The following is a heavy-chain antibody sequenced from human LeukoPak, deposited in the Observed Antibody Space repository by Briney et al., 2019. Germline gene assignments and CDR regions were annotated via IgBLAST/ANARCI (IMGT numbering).Heavy chain of an antibody. J-gene: IGHJ3*02. CDR2: IYRGGST. CDR3: ARDRPDAFDT. CDR1: GFTVSRNY. Sequence: GGSLRLSCAASGFTVSRNYMSWVRQAPGKGPEWVSVIYRGGSTYYADSVKGRFTISRDNSKNTLYLQMNSLRVEDTAVYYCARDRPDAFDTWGQGTMVTVSS. V-gene: IGHV3-53*01.